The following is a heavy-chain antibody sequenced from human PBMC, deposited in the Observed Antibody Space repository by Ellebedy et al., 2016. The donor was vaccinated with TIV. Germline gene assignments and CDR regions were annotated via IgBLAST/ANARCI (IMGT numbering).Heavy chain of an antibody. Sequence: GESLKISCAASGFTFSSYAMSWVRQAPGKGPEWVSGITASGDRSFYADSVKGRFTISRDNSKNTLYLQMNSLRAEDTAVYYCAKTIGYSSAWPPFYYFDYWGQGTLVTVSS. CDR3: AKTIGYSSAWPPFYYFDY. J-gene: IGHJ4*02. CDR1: GFTFSSYA. CDR2: ITASGDRS. D-gene: IGHD6-19*01. V-gene: IGHV3-23*01.